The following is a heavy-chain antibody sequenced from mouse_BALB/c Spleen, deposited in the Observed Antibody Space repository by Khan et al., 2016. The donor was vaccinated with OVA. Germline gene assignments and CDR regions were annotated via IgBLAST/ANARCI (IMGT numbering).Heavy chain of an antibody. Sequence: EVELVESGGDLVKPGGSLKLSCAASGFTFSGYGMSWVRQTPEKRLEWVATISSGGSFTYYLDSVKGRFTISRDSAKNTLYLQMSSLRSEDTAMYYCGGTAGHDGSSYFDYWGEGTTVTVSS. V-gene: IGHV5-9-3*01. J-gene: IGHJ2*01. CDR3: GGTAGHDGSSYFDY. D-gene: IGHD1-1*01. CDR2: ISSGGSFT. CDR1: GFTFSGYG.